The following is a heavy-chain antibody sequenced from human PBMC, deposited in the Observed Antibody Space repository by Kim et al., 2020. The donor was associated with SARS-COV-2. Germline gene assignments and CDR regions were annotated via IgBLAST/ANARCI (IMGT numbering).Heavy chain of an antibody. CDR3: ARSTGTRIINWFDL. D-gene: IGHD1-20*01. J-gene: IGHJ5*02. Sequence: GESLKISCKGSGYSFTSYWIGWVRQMPGKGLEWMGIIYPGDSDTRYSPSFQGQVTISADKSTGSAYMQWSSLKASDTAMYYCARSTGTRIINWFDLWGQGTLVTVSS. CDR2: IYPGDSDT. V-gene: IGHV5-51*01. CDR1: GYSFTSYW.